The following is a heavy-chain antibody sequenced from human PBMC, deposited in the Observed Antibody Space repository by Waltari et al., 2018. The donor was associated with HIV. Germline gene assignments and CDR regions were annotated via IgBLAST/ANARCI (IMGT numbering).Heavy chain of an antibody. CDR2: TYYSGST. CDR1: GGSIASSSYY. D-gene: IGHD3-22*01. J-gene: IGHJ3*02. Sequence: QLQLQESGPGLLKPSETLSLTCTVSGGSIASSSYYWGWICQPPGKGLEWIGSTYYSGSTYYSPSLKSRVTISLDTSNNQFSLRLSSVTAADTAMYYCARGYYYHSSAQDAFDIWGQGTMVTVSA. CDR3: ARGYYYHSSAQDAFDI. V-gene: IGHV4-39*01.